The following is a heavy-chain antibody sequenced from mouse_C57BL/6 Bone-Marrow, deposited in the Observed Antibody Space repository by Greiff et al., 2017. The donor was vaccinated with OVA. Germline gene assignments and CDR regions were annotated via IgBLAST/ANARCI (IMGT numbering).Heavy chain of an antibody. J-gene: IGHJ1*03. CDR3: AWRAIVPYWYFDV. V-gene: IGHV1-47*01. CDR2: FHPYNDAT. CDR1: GYTFTTYP. D-gene: IGHD2-5*01. Sequence: LQESGAELVKPGASVKMSCKASGYTFTTYPIEWMKQNHGKSLEWIGNFHPYNDATKYNEKFKGKATLTVEKSSSTVYLELIRLTSDDSAVYDFAWRAIVPYWYFDVWGTGTTVTVSS.